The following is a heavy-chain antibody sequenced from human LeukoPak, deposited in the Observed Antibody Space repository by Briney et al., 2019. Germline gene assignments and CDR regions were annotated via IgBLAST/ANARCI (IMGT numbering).Heavy chain of an antibody. CDR3: AREAGTGERWYFDL. CDR2: INSDGSST. Sequence: GGSLRLSCAASGFTFSSYWMHWVRQAPGKGLVWVSRINSDGSSTSYADSVKGRFTISRDNAKNTLCLQMNSLRAEDTAVYYCAREAGTGERWYFDLWGRGTLVTVSS. V-gene: IGHV3-74*01. CDR1: GFTFSSYW. D-gene: IGHD7-27*01. J-gene: IGHJ2*01.